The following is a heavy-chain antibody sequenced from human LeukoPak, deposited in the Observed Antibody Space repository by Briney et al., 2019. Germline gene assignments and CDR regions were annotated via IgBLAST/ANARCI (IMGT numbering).Heavy chain of an antibody. CDR1: GFTLSSYA. V-gene: IGHV3-30-3*01. CDR2: ISYDGSNK. J-gene: IGHJ6*02. Sequence: PGRSLRLSCAASGFTLSSYAMHWVRQAPGKGLEWVAVISYDGSNKYYADSVKGRFTISRDNSENTLYLQMNSLRAEDTAVCYCARAEYYYYGMDVWGQGTTVTVSS. CDR3: ARAEYYYYGMDV.